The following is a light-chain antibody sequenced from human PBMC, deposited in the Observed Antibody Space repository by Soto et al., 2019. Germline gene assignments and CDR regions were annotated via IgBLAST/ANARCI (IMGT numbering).Light chain of an antibody. J-gene: IGLJ1*01. CDR3: SSYASNNILFV. V-gene: IGLV2-8*01. CDR1: NIDVGGYNY. CDR2: EVT. Sequence: QSALTQPPSASGSPGQSVTISCTGTNIDVGGYNYVAWYQQHPGTAPKVIIYEVTKRPSGVPDRFIGSKSGNTASLTISGLQAEDEADYFCSSYASNNILFVFGTGTKV.